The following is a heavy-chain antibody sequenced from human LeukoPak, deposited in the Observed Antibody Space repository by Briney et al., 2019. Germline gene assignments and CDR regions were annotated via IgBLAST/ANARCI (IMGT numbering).Heavy chain of an antibody. CDR2: IYWDADK. D-gene: IGHD3-10*01. Sequence: SGPTLVKPTQTLTLTCTFSGFSLSTSGVRVGWIRQPPGKALDRLTLIYWDADKRQIPSLKNRLTITKDTSKNQVVLTMTNMDPVDTATYYCAHIPQPRYYYGSGSYYTGPYYFDYWGQGTLVTVSS. CDR1: GFSLSTSGVR. J-gene: IGHJ4*02. CDR3: AHIPQPRYYYGSGSYYTGPYYFDY. V-gene: IGHV2-5*02.